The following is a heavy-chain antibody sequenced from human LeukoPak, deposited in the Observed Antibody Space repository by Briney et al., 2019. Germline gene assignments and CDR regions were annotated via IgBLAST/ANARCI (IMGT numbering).Heavy chain of an antibody. Sequence: SETLSLTCTVSDGSFSSSYWSWIRQPPGKGLEWIGYSHYSGSSDYNPSLKSRVTISVDTSKNQFSLKVSSVTAADTAVYHCARHGKSGYSTGADLFDYWGQGTLVTVSS. J-gene: IGHJ4*02. V-gene: IGHV4-59*08. D-gene: IGHD5-18*01. CDR2: SHYSGSS. CDR3: ARHGKSGYSTGADLFDY. CDR1: DGSFSSSY.